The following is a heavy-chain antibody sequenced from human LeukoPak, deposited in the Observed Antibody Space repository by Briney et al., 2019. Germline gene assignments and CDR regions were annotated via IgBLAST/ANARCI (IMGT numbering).Heavy chain of an antibody. V-gene: IGHV3-9*01. CDR3: AKDSLTGPDYYYYMDV. CDR2: ISWNSGSI. D-gene: IGHD1-14*01. Sequence: GGSLRLSCAASGFTFDDYAMHWVRQAPGKGLEWVSGISWNSGSIGYADSVKGRFTISRDNAKNSLYLQMNSLRAEDTALYYCAKDSLTGPDYYYYMDVWGKGTTVTISS. CDR1: GFTFDDYA. J-gene: IGHJ6*03.